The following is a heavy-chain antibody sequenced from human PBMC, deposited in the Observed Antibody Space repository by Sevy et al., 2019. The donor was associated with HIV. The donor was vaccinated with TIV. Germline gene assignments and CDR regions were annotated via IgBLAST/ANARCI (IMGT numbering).Heavy chain of an antibody. CDR2: ISYDGSNK. D-gene: IGHD5-12*01. Sequence: GGSLRLSCAASGFTFSSYAMHWVRQAPGKGLEWVAVISYDGSNKYYADSVKGRFTISRDNSKNTLYLQMNSLRAEDTAVYYCARDLQDGYNSQGTGDYWGQGTLVTVSS. V-gene: IGHV3-30-3*01. CDR1: GFTFSSYA. J-gene: IGHJ4*02. CDR3: ARDLQDGYNSQGTGDY.